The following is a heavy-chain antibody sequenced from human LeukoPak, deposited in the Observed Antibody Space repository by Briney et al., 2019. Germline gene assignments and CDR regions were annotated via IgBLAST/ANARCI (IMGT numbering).Heavy chain of an antibody. CDR2: ISWNSGSI. V-gene: IGHV3-9*01. D-gene: IGHD5-12*01. J-gene: IGHJ4*02. Sequence: GRSLRLSCAASGFTFDDYAMHWVRQAPGKGLEWVSGISWNSGSIGYADSVKGRFTISRDNAKNSLYLQMNSLRAEDTALYYCAEASDGYSGYDYPYYFDYWGQGTLVTVSS. CDR3: AEASDGYSGYDYPYYFDY. CDR1: GFTFDDYA.